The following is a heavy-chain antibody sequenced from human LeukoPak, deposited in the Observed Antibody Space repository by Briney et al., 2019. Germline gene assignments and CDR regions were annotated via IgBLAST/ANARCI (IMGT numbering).Heavy chain of an antibody. CDR2: INHSGST. V-gene: IGHV4-34*01. J-gene: IGHJ4*02. Sequence: SETLSLTCAVYGGSFSGYYWSWIRQPPGKGLEWIGEINHSGSTNYNPSLKSRVTISVDTPKNQFSLKLSSVTAADTAVYYCARAVTRRYCSSTSCRRFDYWGQGTLVTVSS. D-gene: IGHD2-2*01. CDR1: GGSFSGYY. CDR3: ARAVTRRYCSSTSCRRFDY.